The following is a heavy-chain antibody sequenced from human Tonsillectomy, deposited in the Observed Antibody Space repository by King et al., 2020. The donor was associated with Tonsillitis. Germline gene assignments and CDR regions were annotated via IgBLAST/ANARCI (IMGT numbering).Heavy chain of an antibody. V-gene: IGHV3-20*04. CDR3: ARAGQWLPTTHDLDY. Sequence: DVQLVESGGGVARPGGSLRLSCAASGFRFDDYGMSWVRQAPGKGLEWVSGINWNGGSTGYADSVKGRFTISRDNAKNSQYLQMNSLRAEDTALYYCARAGQWLPTTHDLDYWGQGTLVTVSS. D-gene: IGHD6-19*01. J-gene: IGHJ4*02. CDR1: GFRFDDYG. CDR2: INWNGGST.